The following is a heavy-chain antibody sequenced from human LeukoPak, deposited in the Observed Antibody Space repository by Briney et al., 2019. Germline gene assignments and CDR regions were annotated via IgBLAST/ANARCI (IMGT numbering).Heavy chain of an antibody. V-gene: IGHV5-10-1*01. Sequence: GESLKISCKGSGYSFTSYWITWVRQTPGKGLEWMGRIDPSESYTNYSPSFQGHVTISADKSITTAYLQWSSLKASDTAMYYCARLEGGVIVDYWGQGTLVTVSS. CDR3: ARLEGGVIVDY. CDR2: IDPSESYT. J-gene: IGHJ4*02. CDR1: GYSFTSYW. D-gene: IGHD3-16*02.